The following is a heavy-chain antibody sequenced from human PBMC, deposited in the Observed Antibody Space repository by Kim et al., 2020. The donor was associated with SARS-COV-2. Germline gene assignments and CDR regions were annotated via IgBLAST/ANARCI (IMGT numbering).Heavy chain of an antibody. Sequence: GGSLRLSCAASGFTFTNYWIHWVRQIPGKGPVWVSSVGGDGGSRYYADSVKGRFTTSRDNANNMVYLQMNSLRVDDTAISDCTSIFEYWGQGALVTASS. CDR1: GFTFTNYW. V-gene: IGHV3-74*01. CDR3: TSIFEY. J-gene: IGHJ4*02. D-gene: IGHD3-3*02. CDR2: VGGDGGSR.